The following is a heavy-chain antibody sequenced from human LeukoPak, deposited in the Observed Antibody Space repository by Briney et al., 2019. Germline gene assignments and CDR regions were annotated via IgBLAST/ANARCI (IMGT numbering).Heavy chain of an antibody. CDR1: GGSIDITNY. Sequence: SETLSLTCGVSGGSIDITNYWSWVRHAPGKGLEWIGEIAHDGTTNYNPSLRSRVAMSFDRANNQFSLSLTSVTAADTAVYYCTREDRPYCPFAYWGQGVLVTVSS. D-gene: IGHD1-26*01. V-gene: IGHV4-4*02. CDR3: TREDRPYCPFAY. CDR2: IAHDGTT. J-gene: IGHJ4*02.